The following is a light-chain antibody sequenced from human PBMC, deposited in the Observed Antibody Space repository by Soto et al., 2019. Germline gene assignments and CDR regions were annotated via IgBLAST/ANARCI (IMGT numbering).Light chain of an antibody. CDR2: SDD. V-gene: IGLV1-44*01. CDR3: AAWDDSLNGWV. J-gene: IGLJ3*02. CDR1: TSNIGSNT. Sequence: QSVLTQPLSASGTPGQRVTISCSGSTSNIGSNTVNWYQQLPGTAPRLLIYSDDQRPSGIPDRFSGSKSGTSTSLAISGLQSEDEAGYYCAAWDDSLNGWVFGGGTKVTVL.